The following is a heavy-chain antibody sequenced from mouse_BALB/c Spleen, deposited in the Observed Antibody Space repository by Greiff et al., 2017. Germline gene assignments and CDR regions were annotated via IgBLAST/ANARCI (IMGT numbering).Heavy chain of an antibody. V-gene: IGHV3-6*02. CDR1: GYSITSGYY. J-gene: IGHJ3*01. CDR3: ARAYYYGSRAPWFAY. D-gene: IGHD1-1*01. Sequence: EVQLQQSGPGLVKPSQSLSLTCSVTGYSITSGYYWNWIRQFPGNKLEWMGYISYDGSNNYNPSLKNRISITRDTSKNQFFLKLNSVTTEDTATYYCARAYYYGSRAPWFAYWGQGTLVTVSA. CDR2: ISYDGSN.